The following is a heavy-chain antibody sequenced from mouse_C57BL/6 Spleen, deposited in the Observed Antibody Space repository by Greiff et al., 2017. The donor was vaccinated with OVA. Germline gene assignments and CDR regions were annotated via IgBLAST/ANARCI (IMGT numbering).Heavy chain of an antibody. V-gene: IGHV1-26*01. Sequence: HLQQSGPELVKPGASVKISCKTSGYTFTDYYMNWVKQSHGKSLEWIGDINPNNGGTSYNQKFKGKATLTVDKSSSTAYMELRSLTSEDSAVYYCASSLITTVVAWGFAYWGQGTLVTVSA. CDR1: GYTFTDYY. CDR2: INPNNGGT. CDR3: ASSLITTVVAWGFAY. D-gene: IGHD1-1*01. J-gene: IGHJ3*01.